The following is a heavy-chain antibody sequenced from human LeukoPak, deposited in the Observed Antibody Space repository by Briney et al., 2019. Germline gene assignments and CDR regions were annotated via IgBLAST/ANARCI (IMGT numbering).Heavy chain of an antibody. D-gene: IGHD3-22*01. Sequence: SSETLSLTCTVSGGSISSSSYYWGWIRQPPGKGLEWIGSIYYSGSTYYNPSLKSRVTISVDTSKYQFSLKLSSVTAADTAVYYCARALGGNYYDSSGYYYWGQGTLVTVSS. CDR3: ARALGGNYYDSSGYYY. CDR2: IYYSGST. V-gene: IGHV4-39*01. CDR1: GGSISSSSYY. J-gene: IGHJ4*02.